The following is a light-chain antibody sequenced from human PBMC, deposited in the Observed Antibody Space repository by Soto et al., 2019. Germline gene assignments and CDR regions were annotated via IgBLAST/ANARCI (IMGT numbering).Light chain of an antibody. Sequence: VMTQSTESLAVSLGERATINCRSSQSVLYSSSNKNYLAWYRQKPGQPHELLIYWASTRESGVHDRISGSGSETDFTLTITSLQAEDVTIYYCKQYFNTPWTFGEGSNVAIK. V-gene: IGKV4-1*01. CDR2: WAS. CDR3: KQYFNTPWT. J-gene: IGKJ1*01. CDR1: QSVLYSSSNKNY.